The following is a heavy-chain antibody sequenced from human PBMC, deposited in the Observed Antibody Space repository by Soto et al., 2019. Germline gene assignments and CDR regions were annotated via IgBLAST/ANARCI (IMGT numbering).Heavy chain of an antibody. J-gene: IGHJ5*02. D-gene: IGHD2-2*01. CDR2: IRGKANSYET. CDR3: TSRYCSSASCHT. V-gene: IGHV3-73*01. Sequence: EVQLVESGGGLVQPGGSLKLSCVASGYTFSGSAFHWVRQASGKGLEWVGRIRGKANSYETAYAESVKGIFTISRDDSKNTAFLQMNSLKTEDTAVYYCTSRYCSSASCHTWGQGTRVTVSS. CDR1: GYTFSGSA.